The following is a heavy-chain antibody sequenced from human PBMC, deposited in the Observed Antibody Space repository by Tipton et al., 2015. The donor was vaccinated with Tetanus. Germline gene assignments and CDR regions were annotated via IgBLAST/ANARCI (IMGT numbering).Heavy chain of an antibody. CDR2: ISNSGST. CDR1: GGSISSDGAY. CDR3: ARDQGGGRVARLNWFGP. D-gene: IGHD3-16*01. V-gene: IGHV4-31*03. J-gene: IGHJ5*02. Sequence: TLSLTCTVSGGSISSDGAYWSWIRQHPGEGLERIGYISNSGSTYYNPSLKSRVTISVDTSQKQISLKVNSVTAADTAVYYCARDQGGGRVARLNWFGPWGQGTLVTVSS.